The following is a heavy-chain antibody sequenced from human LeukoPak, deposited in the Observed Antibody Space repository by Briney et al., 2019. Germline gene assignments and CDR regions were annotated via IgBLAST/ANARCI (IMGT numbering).Heavy chain of an antibody. CDR3: AREIGRWELLDPLDI. Sequence: GGSLRLSCVASGFTISSYWMTWVRQAPGKGLEWVGNIKEDGSEKNYADSVNGRFTTSRDNAKNSLYLQMNSLRAEDTAVYYCAREIGRWELLDPLDIWGQGTMVTVSS. D-gene: IGHD1-26*01. J-gene: IGHJ3*02. CDR1: GFTISSYW. CDR2: IKEDGSEK. V-gene: IGHV3-7*01.